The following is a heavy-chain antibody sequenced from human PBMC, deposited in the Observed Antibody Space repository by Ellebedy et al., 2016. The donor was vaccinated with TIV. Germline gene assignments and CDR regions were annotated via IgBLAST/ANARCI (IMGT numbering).Heavy chain of an antibody. Sequence: AASVKVSCKASGYTFTDYYVHWLRPAPGQGLEWMGIINPGGGGTSYAQKFQGRVTMTRDTSTSPVYMELSSLSSEDTALYYCARAPLSGVFYGMDVWGQGTTVTVSS. D-gene: IGHD3-16*02. V-gene: IGHV1-46*01. J-gene: IGHJ6*02. CDR2: INPGGGGT. CDR3: ARAPLSGVFYGMDV. CDR1: GYTFTDYY.